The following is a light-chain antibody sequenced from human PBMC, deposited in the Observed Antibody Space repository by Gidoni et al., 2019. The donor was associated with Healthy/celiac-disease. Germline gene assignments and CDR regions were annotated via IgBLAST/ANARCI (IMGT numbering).Light chain of an antibody. V-gene: IGLV2-23*01. CDR2: EGS. J-gene: IGLJ1*01. Sequence: QSALTQPASVSGSPGQSITISCTGTSSDVGSYNLVSWYQQHPGKAPKLMIYEGSKRPSGVSNRFSGSKSGNTASLTISVLQAEDEADYYCCSYAGSFYVFGTGTKVTVL. CDR1: SSDVGSYNL. CDR3: CSYAGSFYV.